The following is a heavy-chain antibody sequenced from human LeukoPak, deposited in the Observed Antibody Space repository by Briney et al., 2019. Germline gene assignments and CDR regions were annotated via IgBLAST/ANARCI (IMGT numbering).Heavy chain of an antibody. CDR2: IYYSGST. J-gene: IGHJ4*02. CDR3: ARERLGYYDFWSGYDS. V-gene: IGHV4-31*03. Sequence: SQTLSLTCTVSGGSISSGGYYWSWIRQHPGKGLEWIGYIYYSGSTYYNPSLKSRVTILVDTSKNQFSLKLSSVTAADTAVYYCARERLGYYDFWSGYDSWGQGTLVTVSS. D-gene: IGHD3-3*01. CDR1: GGSISSGGYY.